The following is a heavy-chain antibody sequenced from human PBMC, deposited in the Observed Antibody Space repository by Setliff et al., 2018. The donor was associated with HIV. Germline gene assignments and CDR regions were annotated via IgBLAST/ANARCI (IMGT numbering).Heavy chain of an antibody. V-gene: IGHV1-46*01. D-gene: IGHD3-16*01. CDR3: ARDRTAGNTYDYAY. CDR2: INPSGGST. Sequence: GASVKVSCKASGYTFTRYFMHCVRQAPGQGLEWLGMINPSGGSTAYAQKFQGRVTMTKDTSTNTVYMDLSGLRSDDTAVYYCARDRTAGNTYDYAYWGQGTLVTVSS. CDR1: GYTFTRYF. J-gene: IGHJ4*02.